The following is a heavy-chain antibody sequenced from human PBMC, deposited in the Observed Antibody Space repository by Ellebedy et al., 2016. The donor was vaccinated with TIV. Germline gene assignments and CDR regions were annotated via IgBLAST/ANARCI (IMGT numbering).Heavy chain of an antibody. V-gene: IGHV3-23*01. CDR1: GFTFSTYS. J-gene: IGHJ4*02. CDR3: AKFPSVTTPGVDF. Sequence: GESLKTSCAASGFTFSTYSLTWVRQAPGRGLEWVSAIGGSGGRANYADSVRGRFTISRDNSKSTLFLYMNNLSAEDTAVYYCAKFPSVTTPGVDFWGQGTLVTVSS. CDR2: IGGSGGRA. D-gene: IGHD4-17*01.